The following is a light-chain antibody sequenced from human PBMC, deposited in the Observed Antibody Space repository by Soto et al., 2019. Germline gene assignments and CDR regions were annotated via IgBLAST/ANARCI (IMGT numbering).Light chain of an antibody. CDR3: QQSYSTLRT. Sequence: DIQMTQSPSSLSASEGDRVTITCRASQSISSYVNWYQQKPGKAPKLLIYAASSLQSGVPSRFSGSGSGTDFTLTISSLQPEDCATYYCQQSYSTLRTFGQGTKVEIK. CDR2: AAS. V-gene: IGKV1-39*01. CDR1: QSISSY. J-gene: IGKJ1*01.